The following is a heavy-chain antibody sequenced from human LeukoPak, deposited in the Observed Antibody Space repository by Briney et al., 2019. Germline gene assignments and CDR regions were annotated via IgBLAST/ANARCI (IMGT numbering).Heavy chain of an antibody. D-gene: IGHD3-10*01. V-gene: IGHV4-34*01. Sequence: PSETLSLTCTVSGGSISSYYWSWIRQPAGKGLEWIGEINHSGSTNYNPSLKSRVTISVDTSKNQFSLKLSSVTAADTAVYYCARERRLLWFGELTTTNWFDPWGQGTLVTVSS. CDR2: INHSGST. J-gene: IGHJ5*02. CDR3: ARERRLLWFGELTTTNWFDP. CDR1: GGSISSYY.